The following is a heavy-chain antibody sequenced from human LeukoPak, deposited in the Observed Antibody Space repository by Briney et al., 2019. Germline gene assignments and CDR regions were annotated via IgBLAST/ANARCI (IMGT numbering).Heavy chain of an antibody. CDR3: ARDSRHHRFLYWDWFDP. Sequence: GGSLRLSCAASGFTFSTYAMSWVRQAPGKGLEWVSSISVGSRYIFYADSVKGRFTISRDNAKNSLYLHMNSLRAEDTAVYYCARDSRHHRFLYWDWFDPWGQGTLVTVSS. CDR2: ISVGSRYI. CDR1: GFTFSTYA. V-gene: IGHV3-21*06. J-gene: IGHJ5*02. D-gene: IGHD2/OR15-2a*01.